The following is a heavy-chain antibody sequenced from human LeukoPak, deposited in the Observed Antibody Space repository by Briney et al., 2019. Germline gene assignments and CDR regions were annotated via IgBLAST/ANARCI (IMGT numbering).Heavy chain of an antibody. V-gene: IGHV3-30*02. D-gene: IGHD6-13*01. CDR1: GFTFSIYG. J-gene: IGHJ4*02. Sequence: PGGSLRLSCAASGFTFSIYGMYWVRQAPGKGLEWVASIWYDGSDKYYADSVKGRFTISRDNSKNTLYLQMNSLRAEDTAVYYCATDSSSWYSVYYFDYWGQGTLVTVSS. CDR3: ATDSSSWYSVYYFDY. CDR2: IWYDGSDK.